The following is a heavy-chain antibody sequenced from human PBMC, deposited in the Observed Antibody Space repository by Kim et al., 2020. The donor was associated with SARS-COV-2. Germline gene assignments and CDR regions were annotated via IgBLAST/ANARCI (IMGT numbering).Heavy chain of an antibody. D-gene: IGHD6-13*01. Sequence: ASVKVSCKASGYTFTSYAMHWVRQAPGQRLEWMGWINAGNGNTKYSQKFQGRVTITRDTSASTAYMELSSLRSEDTAVYYCARAGVFTAAAGTGGGSYYYYYGMDVWGQGTTVTVSS. V-gene: IGHV1-3*01. CDR3: ARAGVFTAAAGTGGGSYYYYYGMDV. J-gene: IGHJ6*02. CDR2: INAGNGNT. CDR1: GYTFTSYA.